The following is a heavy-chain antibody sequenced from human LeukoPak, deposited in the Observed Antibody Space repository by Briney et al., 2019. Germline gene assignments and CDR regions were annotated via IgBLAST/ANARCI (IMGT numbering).Heavy chain of an antibody. CDR2: INPNSGGT. CDR1: GYTFIGYY. J-gene: IGHJ4*02. D-gene: IGHD3-10*01. V-gene: IGHV1-2*02. Sequence: ASVKVSCKASGYTFIGYYMHWVRQAPGQGLAWMGWINPNSGGTNYAQKFQGRVTMTRDTSISTAYMELSRLRSDDTAVYYCARGYGSGSYYKQYYFDYWGQGTLVTVSS. CDR3: ARGYGSGSYYKQYYFDY.